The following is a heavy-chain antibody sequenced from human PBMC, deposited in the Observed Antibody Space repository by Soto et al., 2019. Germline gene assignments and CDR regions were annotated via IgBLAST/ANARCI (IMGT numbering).Heavy chain of an antibody. CDR1: GGSFSGYY. CDR2: INHSGST. CDR3: ARGHPSIAVATDY. Sequence: QVQLQQWGAGLLKPSETLSLTCAVYGGSFSGYYWSWIRQPPGKGLEWLGEINHSGSTNYNPSLKSRVTISVDTSKNQFSVKLSSVTAAGTAVYYCARGHPSIAVATDYWGQGTLVTVSS. D-gene: IGHD6-19*01. V-gene: IGHV4-34*01. J-gene: IGHJ4*02.